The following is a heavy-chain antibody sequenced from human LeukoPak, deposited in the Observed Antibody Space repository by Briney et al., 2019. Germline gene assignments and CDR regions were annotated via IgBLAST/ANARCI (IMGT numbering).Heavy chain of an antibody. Sequence: SDTLSLTCTLCGGSILHSTYHWARIRQPPGKGLEGFATIFYTGNTHYNPSLKSRVTMSVDTVKNQFSLNLNSVTAADTAVYYCARQSSGYYYGWFDPWGQGTLVTVSS. CDR2: IFYTGNT. V-gene: IGHV4-39*01. D-gene: IGHD3-22*01. J-gene: IGHJ5*02. CDR3: ARQSSGYYYGWFDP. CDR1: GGSILHSTYH.